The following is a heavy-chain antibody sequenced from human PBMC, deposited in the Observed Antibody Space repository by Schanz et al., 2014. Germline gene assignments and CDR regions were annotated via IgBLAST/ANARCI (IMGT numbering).Heavy chain of an antibody. Sequence: QVQLVESGGGVVQPGRSLRLSCAASGFTFTKYGMYWVRQAPGKGLEWVAIIWFDGSNKYYADSVKGRFTISRDNSKNTLFLQMNSLRAEDTAVYYCVKDLQRELLRDDHYYGMDVWGQGTTVTVSS. J-gene: IGHJ6*02. CDR1: GFTFTKYG. V-gene: IGHV3-33*06. CDR3: VKDLQRELLRDDHYYGMDV. D-gene: IGHD1-26*01. CDR2: IWFDGSNK.